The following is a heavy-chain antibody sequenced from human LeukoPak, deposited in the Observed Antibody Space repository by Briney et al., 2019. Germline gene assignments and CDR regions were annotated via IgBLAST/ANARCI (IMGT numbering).Heavy chain of an antibody. CDR1: GYTFTIYG. Sequence: ASVKVSCKASGYTFTIYGISWVRQPPGQGLEWMGWISAYNGNTNYAQKLQGRVTMTTDTSTSTAYMELRSLRSDDTAVYYCARGYSSSWDGDYFDYWGQGTLVTVSS. J-gene: IGHJ4*02. CDR3: ARGYSSSWDGDYFDY. D-gene: IGHD6-13*01. CDR2: ISAYNGNT. V-gene: IGHV1-18*01.